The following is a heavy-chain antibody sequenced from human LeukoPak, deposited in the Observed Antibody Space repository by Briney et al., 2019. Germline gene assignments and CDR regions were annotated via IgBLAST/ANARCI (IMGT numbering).Heavy chain of an antibody. CDR2: IYHSGST. Sequence: SETLSLTCAVSGGSISSGGYSWSWIRQPPGKGLEWIGYIYHSGSTYYNPSLKSRVTISVDTSRNQFSLKLSSVTAADTAVYYCARRHYDFWSGYSNWFDPWGQGTLVTVSS. D-gene: IGHD3-3*01. J-gene: IGHJ5*02. V-gene: IGHV4-30-2*03. CDR3: ARRHYDFWSGYSNWFDP. CDR1: GGSISSGGYS.